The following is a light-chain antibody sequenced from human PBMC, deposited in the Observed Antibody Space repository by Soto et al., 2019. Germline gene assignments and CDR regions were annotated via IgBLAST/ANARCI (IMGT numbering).Light chain of an antibody. CDR3: QQSNTYPWT. CDR2: KAS. V-gene: IGKV1-5*03. Sequence: DIQMTQSPSTLSASVGDRVTITCRASQSISSWLAWYQQKPGKDPKLLIYKASSLESGVPSRFSGSGSGTAFTLTISSLQPDDFAAYYCQQSNTYPWTFGQGTKVEIK. J-gene: IGKJ1*01. CDR1: QSISSW.